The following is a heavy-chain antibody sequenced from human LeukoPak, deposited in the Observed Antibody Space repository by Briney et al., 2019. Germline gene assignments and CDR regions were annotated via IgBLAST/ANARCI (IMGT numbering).Heavy chain of an antibody. CDR1: GGSISSSNW. J-gene: IGHJ4*02. CDR2: IYHSGST. D-gene: IGHD6-13*01. CDR3: ARSRPGIAAAGNDY. V-gene: IGHV4-4*02. Sequence: PSGTLSLTCAVSGGSISSSNWWSWVRQPPGKGLEWIGEIYHSGSTNYNPSLKSRVTISVDKSKNQFSLKLSSVAAADTAVYYCARSRPGIAAAGNDYWGQGTLVTVSS.